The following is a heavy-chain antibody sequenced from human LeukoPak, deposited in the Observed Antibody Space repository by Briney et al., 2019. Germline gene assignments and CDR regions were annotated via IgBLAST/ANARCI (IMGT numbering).Heavy chain of an antibody. CDR3: AKDRWITMVRGLTFDY. CDR1: GFTFSSYG. Sequence: GGSLRLSCAASGFTFSSYGMHWVRRAPGKGLEWVAVISYDGSNKYYADSVKGRFTISRDNSKNTLYLQMNSLRAEDTAVYYCAKDRWITMVRGLTFDYWGQGTLVTVSS. D-gene: IGHD3-10*01. J-gene: IGHJ4*02. CDR2: ISYDGSNK. V-gene: IGHV3-30*18.